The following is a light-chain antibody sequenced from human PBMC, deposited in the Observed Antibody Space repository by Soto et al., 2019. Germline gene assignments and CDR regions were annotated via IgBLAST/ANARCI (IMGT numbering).Light chain of an antibody. CDR2: TAS. J-gene: IGKJ1*01. CDR3: QQTYTFPWT. V-gene: IGKV1-39*01. CDR1: QSISSW. Sequence: DIQMTQSPSTLSASVGDRVTITCRASQSISSWLAWFQHKPGEAPKLLIYTASSLQGGVPLRFSGAGSRTDFSLTISGLQPEDSATYYCQQTYTFPWTFGQGTRVDIK.